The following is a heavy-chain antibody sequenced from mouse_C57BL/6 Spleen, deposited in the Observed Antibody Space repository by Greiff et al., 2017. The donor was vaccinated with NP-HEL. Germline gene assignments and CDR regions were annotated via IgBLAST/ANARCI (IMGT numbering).Heavy chain of an antibody. CDR1: GFTFSSYG. CDR3: ARHGDYSNFPWCAY. V-gene: IGHV5-6*01. J-gene: IGHJ3*01. Sequence: VQLKESGGDLVKPGGSLKLSCAASGFTFSSYGMSWVRQTPDTRLEWVATISSGGSYTYYPASVKGPFTISRDNAKTTLYLHMSSLKSEDTARDYCARHGDYSNFPWCAYWGQGTLVTVSA. D-gene: IGHD2-5*01. CDR2: ISSGGSYT.